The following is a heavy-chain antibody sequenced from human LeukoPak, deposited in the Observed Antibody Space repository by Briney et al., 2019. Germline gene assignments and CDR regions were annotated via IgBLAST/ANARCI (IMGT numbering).Heavy chain of an antibody. V-gene: IGHV4-59*08. Sequence: SETLSLTCTVAGGSISSYYWSWIRQPPGRGLEWIGYIYYSGNTIYNPSLKSRVTISLDTSKNQFSLKLSSVTAADTAVYYCARHFGHCSSTGCNSWFEPWGQGTLVTVSS. D-gene: IGHD2-2*01. CDR2: IYYSGNT. J-gene: IGHJ5*02. CDR1: GGSISSYY. CDR3: ARHFGHCSSTGCNSWFEP.